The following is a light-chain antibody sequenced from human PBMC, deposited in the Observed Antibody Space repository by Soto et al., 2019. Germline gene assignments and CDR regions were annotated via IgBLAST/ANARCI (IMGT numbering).Light chain of an antibody. J-gene: IGKJ1*01. V-gene: IGKV1-5*01. CDR1: QPISTW. CDR2: DAS. Sequence: DMQVTQSPSTLSASLGDSVSIXXRASQPISTWLAWYQEKPGKAPKLXIYDASSLEGGVPSRFSGSGAGTEFTLTISSLQPDDFATYYCHQYNYYRPTFGQGTKVDIK. CDR3: HQYNYYRPT.